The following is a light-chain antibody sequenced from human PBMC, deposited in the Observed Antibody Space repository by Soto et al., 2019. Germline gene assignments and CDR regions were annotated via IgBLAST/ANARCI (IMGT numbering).Light chain of an antibody. CDR3: SSYTDTNNFVV. Sequence: QSALTQPPSASGSPGQSVTISCTGTGNDVGGFDYVSWYQHHPGKAPKLVMYEVSKRPSGVPNRFSGSKSDNMASLTVAGLQAEDEADYYCSSYTDTNNFVVFGGGTKLTVL. CDR2: EVS. J-gene: IGLJ2*01. V-gene: IGLV2-8*01. CDR1: GNDVGGFDY.